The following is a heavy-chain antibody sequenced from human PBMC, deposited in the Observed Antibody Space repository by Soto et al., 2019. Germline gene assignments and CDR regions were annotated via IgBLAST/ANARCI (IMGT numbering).Heavy chain of an antibody. CDR1: GGSFSGYY. CDR2: VNHSGST. CDR3: ARRDSSGWYSYFDY. D-gene: IGHD6-19*01. V-gene: IGHV4-34*01. J-gene: IGHJ4*02. Sequence: SETLSLTCAVYGGSFSGYYWSWVRQPPGKGLEWIGEVNHSGSTNYNPSLKGRVTISIDTSKNQFSLKLSSVTAADTAVYYCARRDSSGWYSYFDYWGQGALVTVSS.